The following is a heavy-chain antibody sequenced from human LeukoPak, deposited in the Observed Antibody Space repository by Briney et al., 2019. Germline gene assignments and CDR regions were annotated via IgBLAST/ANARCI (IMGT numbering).Heavy chain of an antibody. J-gene: IGHJ4*02. CDR1: GGSFSGYY. D-gene: IGHD2-2*01. CDR3: ARGLVDIVVVPAVKEYYFDY. CDR2: INHSGST. V-gene: IGHV4-34*01. Sequence: SETLSLTCAVYGGSFSGYYWSWIRQPPGKGLEWIGEINHSGSTNYNPSLKSRVTISVDTSKNQFSLKLSSVTAADTAVYYCARGLVDIVVVPAVKEYYFDYWGQGTLVTVSS.